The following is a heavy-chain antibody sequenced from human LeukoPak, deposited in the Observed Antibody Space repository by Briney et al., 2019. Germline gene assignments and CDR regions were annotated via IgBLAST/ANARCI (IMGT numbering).Heavy chain of an antibody. J-gene: IGHJ6*03. V-gene: IGHV3-23*01. CDR1: GFTFSSYG. CDR2: ISGSGGST. CDR3: ARAGGNSSSWYVGYYYYYYMDV. D-gene: IGHD6-13*01. Sequence: GTLRLSCAASGFTFSSYGMSWVRQAPGKGLEWVSAISGSGGSTYYADSVKGRFTISRDNSKNTLYLQMNSLRAEDTAVYYCARAGGNSSSWYVGYYYYYYMDVWGKGTTVTVSS.